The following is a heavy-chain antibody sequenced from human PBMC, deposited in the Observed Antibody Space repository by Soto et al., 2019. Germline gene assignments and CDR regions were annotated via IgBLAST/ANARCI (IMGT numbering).Heavy chain of an antibody. CDR1: EDTFSIYT. J-gene: IGHJ4*02. Sequence: QVPLVQSGSEVKEPGSSVKISCKTSEDTFSIYTLSWVRQAPGQGLVWMGRVLPFLDVTTYSQRFQGRVTITADRSTTPAYMELSSLTFEDTAVYYCARDRKNSNWPNLDSWGPGTLVTVSS. CDR2: VLPFLDVT. D-gene: IGHD6-13*01. CDR3: ARDRKNSNWPNLDS. V-gene: IGHV1-69*02.